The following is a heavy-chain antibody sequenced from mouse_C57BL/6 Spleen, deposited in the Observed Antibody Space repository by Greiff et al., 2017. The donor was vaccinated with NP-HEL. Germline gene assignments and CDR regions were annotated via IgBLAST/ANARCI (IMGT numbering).Heavy chain of an antibody. CDR1: GYTFTSYW. V-gene: IGHV1-64*01. CDR3: VITTVVADFDY. D-gene: IGHD1-1*01. CDR2: IHPYSGST. J-gene: IGHJ2*01. Sequence: QVQLQQSGAELVKPGASVKLSCKASGYTFTSYWMEWVKQSPGQGLEWIGMIHPYSGSTNYNEKFKSKATLTVDKSSSTAYMQLSSLTSEDSAVYYCVITTVVADFDYWGQGTTLTVSS.